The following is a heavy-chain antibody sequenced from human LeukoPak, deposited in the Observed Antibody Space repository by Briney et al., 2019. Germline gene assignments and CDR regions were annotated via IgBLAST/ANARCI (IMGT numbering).Heavy chain of an antibody. V-gene: IGHV3-74*01. CDR1: GFTFSNYW. Sequence: GGSLRLSCAASGFTFSNYWMHWVRQAPGKGLVGVSRINTDGSSTNYADSVKGRFTISRDNAKNTVYLQMNSLRAEDTAVYYCANGAFRLYYIDVWGKGTTVTVSS. J-gene: IGHJ6*03. D-gene: IGHD3-16*01. CDR3: ANGAFRLYYIDV. CDR2: INTDGSST.